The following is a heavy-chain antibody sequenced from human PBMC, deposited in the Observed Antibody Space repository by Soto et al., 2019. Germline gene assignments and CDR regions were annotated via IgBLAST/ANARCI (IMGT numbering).Heavy chain of an antibody. CDR1: GFTFSSYD. CDR2: IDIAGNT. Sequence: PGGSLRLSCAASGFTFSSYDMHWVRQATGKGLEWVPAIDIAGNTYYPGSVKGRFTISRENGKNSLYLQMSSLRAGDTAVYYCAREGERGSGDSVDALDIWGQGTLVTVSS. CDR3: AREGERGSGDSVDALDI. D-gene: IGHD1-1*01. V-gene: IGHV3-13*01. J-gene: IGHJ3*02.